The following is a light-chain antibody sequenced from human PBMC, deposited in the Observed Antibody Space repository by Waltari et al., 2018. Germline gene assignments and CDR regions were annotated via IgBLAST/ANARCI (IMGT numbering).Light chain of an antibody. V-gene: IGLV4-69*01. CDR1: SGHTSYA. J-gene: IGLJ2*01. CDR2: VNSDGEL. CDR3: QTWDTNIVV. Sequence: QLLVTQSPSASASLGASVKLTCTLSSGHTSYAIAWHQHQSEKGPRFLMSVNSDGELTKGDGLPVRFPGSSSGAERYLTVYSLQAEDEAGYYCQTWDTNIVVFGGGTKVTVL.